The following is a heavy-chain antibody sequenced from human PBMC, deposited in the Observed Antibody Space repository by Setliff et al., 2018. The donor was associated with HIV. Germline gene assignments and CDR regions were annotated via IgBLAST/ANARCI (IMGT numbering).Heavy chain of an antibody. CDR2: VYLSGSI. CDR3: ARDRDYGGNRDAFDI. V-gene: IGHV4-59*01. Sequence: SETLSLTCTVSGGPISNDYWGWVRQPPGKGLEWIGFVYLSGSITYNPSLKSRVTISIDRSKNEFSLKLSSVTAADTALYYCARDRDYGGNRDAFDIWGQGIMVTVSS. CDR1: GGPISNDY. J-gene: IGHJ3*02. D-gene: IGHD4-17*01.